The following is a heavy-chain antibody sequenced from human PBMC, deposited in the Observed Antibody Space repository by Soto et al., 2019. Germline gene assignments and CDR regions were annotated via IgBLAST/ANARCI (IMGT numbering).Heavy chain of an antibody. CDR3: ASNNYGDHGLDY. J-gene: IGHJ4*02. V-gene: IGHV4-61*01. CDR2: IYYSGST. D-gene: IGHD4-17*01. Sequence: SETLSLTCTVSGGSVSSGSYYWSWIRQPPGEGLEWIGYIYYSGSTNYNPSLKSRVTISVDTSKNQFSLKLSSVTAADTAVYYCASNNYGDHGLDYWGQGTLVTVSS. CDR1: GGSVSSGSYY.